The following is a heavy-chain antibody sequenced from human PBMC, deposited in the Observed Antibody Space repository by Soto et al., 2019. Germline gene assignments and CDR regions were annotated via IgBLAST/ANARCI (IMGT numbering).Heavy chain of an antibody. CDR3: ARDFRLWVAGTLDY. J-gene: IGHJ4*02. Sequence: ASVKVSCKASGYTLTSYAMHWVRQAPGQRLEWIGWINACNSNTKYAQKIQGRVSITTDTSASTAYMELRSLRSDDTAVYYCARDFRLWVAGTLDYWGQGTLVTVSS. V-gene: IGHV1-3*01. CDR1: GYTLTSYA. D-gene: IGHD6-19*01. CDR2: INACNSNT.